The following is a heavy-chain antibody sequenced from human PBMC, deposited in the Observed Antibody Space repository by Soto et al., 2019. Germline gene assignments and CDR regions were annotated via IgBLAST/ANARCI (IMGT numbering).Heavy chain of an antibody. Sequence: SETLSLTCTVSGGSISSSSYYWGWIRQPPGKGLEWIGSIYYSGSTYYNPPLKSRVTISVDTSKNQFSLKLSSVTAADTAVYYCARQGDYGDSFDYWGQGTLVT. D-gene: IGHD3-16*01. CDR2: IYYSGST. J-gene: IGHJ4*02. CDR1: GGSISSSSYY. CDR3: ARQGDYGDSFDY. V-gene: IGHV4-39*01.